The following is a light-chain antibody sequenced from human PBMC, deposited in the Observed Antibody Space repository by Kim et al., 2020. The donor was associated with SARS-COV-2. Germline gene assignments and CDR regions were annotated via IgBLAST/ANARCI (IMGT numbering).Light chain of an antibody. J-gene: IGKJ2*01. CDR1: QSLLHSNGYNY. Sequence: EPATGCCRTSQSLLHSNGYNYLDWYLQKPGQSPQLLIYLGSNRASGVPDRFSGSGSGTDFTLKISRVEAEDVGVYYCMQALQTPRTFGQGTKLEI. V-gene: IGKV2-28*01. CDR2: LGS. CDR3: MQALQTPRT.